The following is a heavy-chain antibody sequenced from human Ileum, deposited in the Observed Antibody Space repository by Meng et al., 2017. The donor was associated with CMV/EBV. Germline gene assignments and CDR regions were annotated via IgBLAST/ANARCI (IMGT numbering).Heavy chain of an antibody. V-gene: IGHV4-34*01. CDR2: INQYGST. CDR3: VTADHHAIKY. D-gene: IGHD5-12*01. J-gene: IGHJ4*02. CDR1: GSFSPYT. Sequence: QVQIQQWGAGLLKPSETLSLTCSLGGSFSPYTWSWIRQAPGRGLEWIGEINQYGSTNFNPSVKSRVTISRDTSKNQFSLRLNSVTAADAAVYYCVTADHHAIKYWGQGTLVTVSS.